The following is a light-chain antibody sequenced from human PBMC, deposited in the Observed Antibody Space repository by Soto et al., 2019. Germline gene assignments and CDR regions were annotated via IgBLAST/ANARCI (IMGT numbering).Light chain of an antibody. V-gene: IGKV3-15*01. J-gene: IGKJ1*01. CDR1: QPIRNN. Sequence: IVMTQSPATLSVSPGERATLSCRASQPIRNNLAWFQLRPGQAPRLXIYAASTRDTGIPAMFSGSGAETEFTRTISSLQSEDLAVYYCQQYANWPKTFCQGTKVDIK. CDR2: AAS. CDR3: QQYANWPKT.